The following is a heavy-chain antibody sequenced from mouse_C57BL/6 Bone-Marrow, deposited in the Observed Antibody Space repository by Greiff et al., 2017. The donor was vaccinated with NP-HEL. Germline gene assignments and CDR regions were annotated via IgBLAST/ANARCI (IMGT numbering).Heavy chain of an antibody. J-gene: IGHJ4*01. Sequence: VQLQQSGAELARPGASVKLSCKASGYTFTSYGISWVKQRTGQGLEWIGEIYPRSGNTYYNEKFKGKATLTADKSSSTAYMELRSLTSEDSAVYFCARVTTVVATRYAMDYWGQGTSVTVSS. V-gene: IGHV1-81*01. D-gene: IGHD1-1*01. CDR3: ARVTTVVATRYAMDY. CDR1: GYTFTSYG. CDR2: IYPRSGNT.